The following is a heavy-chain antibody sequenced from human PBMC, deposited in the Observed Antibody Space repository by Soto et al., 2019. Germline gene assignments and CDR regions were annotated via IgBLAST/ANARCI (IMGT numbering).Heavy chain of an antibody. CDR3: AKEEGYSYGYYYYGMDV. CDR1: GFTFSSYG. D-gene: IGHD5-18*01. Sequence: LRLSCAASGFTFSSYGMHWVRQAPGEGLEWVAVISYDGSNKYYADSVKGRFTISRDNSKNTLYLQMNSLRAEDTAVYYCAKEEGYSYGYYYYGMDVWGQGTTVTVSS. V-gene: IGHV3-30*18. CDR2: ISYDGSNK. J-gene: IGHJ6*02.